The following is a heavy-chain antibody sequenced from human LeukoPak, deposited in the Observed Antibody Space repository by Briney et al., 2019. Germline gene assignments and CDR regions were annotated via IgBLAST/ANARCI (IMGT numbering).Heavy chain of an antibody. D-gene: IGHD6-6*01. V-gene: IGHV3-48*01. J-gene: IGHJ3*02. CDR1: GFTFSNFN. CDR2: ISSYSSTI. CDR3: ASSDWYSSSSAFDI. Sequence: GGSLRLSCAASGFTFSNFNMNWVRQAPGKGLEWVSYISSYSSTISYADSVKGRFTISRDNSKNTLYLQMNSLRAEDTAVYYCASSDWYSSSSAFDIWGQGTMVTVSS.